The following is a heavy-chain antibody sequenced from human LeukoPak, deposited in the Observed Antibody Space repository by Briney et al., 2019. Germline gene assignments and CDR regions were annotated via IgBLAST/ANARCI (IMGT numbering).Heavy chain of an antibody. J-gene: IGHJ4*02. V-gene: IGHV4-38-2*01. CDR2: IYHSGST. D-gene: IGHD3-16*01. CDR1: GYSISSGYY. Sequence: KPSETLSLTCAVSGYSISSGYYWGWIRQPPGEGLEWIGNIYHSGSTYYNPSLKSRVTISVDTSKNQFSLKLSSVTAAATAVYYCAQQSLRSPDYWGQGTLVTVSS. CDR3: AQQSLRSPDY.